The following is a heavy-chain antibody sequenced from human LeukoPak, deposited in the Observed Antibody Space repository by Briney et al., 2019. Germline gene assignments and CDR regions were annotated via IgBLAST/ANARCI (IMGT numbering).Heavy chain of an antibody. J-gene: IGHJ4*02. CDR2: ISYDGGNK. Sequence: GGSLRLSCAASGFTFSSYGMHWVRQAPGKGLEWVAVISYDGGNKYYADSVKGRFTISRDNSKNTLYLQMNSLRTEDTAVYYCAKAGGDSSGYYPFDYWGQGTLVAVSS. D-gene: IGHD3-22*01. V-gene: IGHV3-30*18. CDR1: GFTFSSYG. CDR3: AKAGGDSSGYYPFDY.